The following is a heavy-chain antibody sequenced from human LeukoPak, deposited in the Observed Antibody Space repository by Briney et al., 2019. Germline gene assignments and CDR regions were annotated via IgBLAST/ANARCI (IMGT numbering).Heavy chain of an antibody. D-gene: IGHD5-12*01. J-gene: IGHJ4*02. Sequence: SETLSLTCTVSGGSISSSGYYWGWIRQPPGKGLEWIGSIYYSGSTYYNPSLKSRVTISVDTSKNQFSLKLSSVTAADTAVYYCAREHSGYDRSYDYWGQGTLVTVSS. CDR1: GGSISSSGYY. CDR2: IYYSGST. CDR3: AREHSGYDRSYDY. V-gene: IGHV4-39*01.